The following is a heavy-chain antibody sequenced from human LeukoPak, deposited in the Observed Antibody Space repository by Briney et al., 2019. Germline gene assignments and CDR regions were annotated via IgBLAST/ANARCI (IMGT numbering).Heavy chain of an antibody. CDR2: IYYSGST. CDR3: ARDPRIAAASCAF. CDR1: GGSISSYY. V-gene: IGHV4-59*01. D-gene: IGHD6-13*01. J-gene: IGHJ4*02. Sequence: SETLSLTRTVSGGSISSYYWSWIRQPPGKGLEWIGYIYYSGSTNYNPSLKSRVTISVDTSKNQFSLKLSSVTAADTAVYYCARDPRIAAASCAFWGQGTLVTVSS.